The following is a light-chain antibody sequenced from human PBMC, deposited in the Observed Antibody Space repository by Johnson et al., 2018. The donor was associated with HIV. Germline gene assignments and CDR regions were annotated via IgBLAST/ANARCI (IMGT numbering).Light chain of an antibody. V-gene: IGLV1-51*02. Sequence: QSVLTQPPSVSAAPGQKVTISCSGSSSNIGNNYVSWYQQLPGTAPKLLIYENNKRPSGIPDRFSGSKSGTSATLAIAGLQTGDEADHYCGTWDNSLSTGAFFGTGTKVTVL. J-gene: IGLJ1*01. CDR1: SSNIGNNY. CDR3: GTWDNSLSTGAF. CDR2: ENN.